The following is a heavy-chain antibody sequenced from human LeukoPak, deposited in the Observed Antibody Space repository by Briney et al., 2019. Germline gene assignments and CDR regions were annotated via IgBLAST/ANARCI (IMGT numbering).Heavy chain of an antibody. V-gene: IGHV7-4-1*02. J-gene: IGHJ4*02. CDR3: ARAPTRITIFGVVMESHFDY. CDR1: GYTFTSYA. Sequence: ASVKVSCKASGYTFTSYAMNWARQAPGQGLEWMGWINTNTGNPTYAQGFTGRFVFSLDTSVSTAYLQISSLKAEDTAVYYCARAPTRITIFGVVMESHFDYWGQGTLVTASS. CDR2: INTNTGNP. D-gene: IGHD3-3*01.